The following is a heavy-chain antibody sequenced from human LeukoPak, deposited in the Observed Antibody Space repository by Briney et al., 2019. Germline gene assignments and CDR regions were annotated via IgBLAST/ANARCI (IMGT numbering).Heavy chain of an antibody. CDR1: GFTFSYYS. CDR2: ISSSSNYI. Sequence: PGGSLRLSCGASGFTFSYYSMNWVRQAPGKGLEWVSSISSSSNYIYYAESVKGRFTISRDNAKNSLYLQMNSLRAEDTAVYYCARDRRATYYYDSSGYYFDYWGQGTLVTVSS. V-gene: IGHV3-21*01. D-gene: IGHD3-22*01. CDR3: ARDRRATYYYDSSGYYFDY. J-gene: IGHJ4*02.